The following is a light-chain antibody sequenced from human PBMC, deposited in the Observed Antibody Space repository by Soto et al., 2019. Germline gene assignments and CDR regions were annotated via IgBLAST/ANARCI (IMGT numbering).Light chain of an antibody. V-gene: IGKV3-20*01. Sequence: EIVLTQSRGTLSLSPGERATLSCRASQSVSSSYLAWYQQKPGQAPRLLIYGASSRATGIPDRFSGSGSGTDFTLTISRLEPEDFAVYYCQQYGSSPLTFGGGTKVDNK. J-gene: IGKJ4*01. CDR2: GAS. CDR3: QQYGSSPLT. CDR1: QSVSSSY.